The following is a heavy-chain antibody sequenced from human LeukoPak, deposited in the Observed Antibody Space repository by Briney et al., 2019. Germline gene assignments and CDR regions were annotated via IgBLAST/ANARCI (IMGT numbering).Heavy chain of an antibody. CDR2: ISSGSSYI. CDR1: GFTLSTYS. J-gene: IGHJ4*02. D-gene: IGHD3-22*01. Sequence: GGSLRLSCAASGFTLSTYSMNWVRQAPGKGLEWVSSISSGSSYIYYADSVKGRFTISRDNAKNSLYLQMNSLRAEDTAVYYCARDGRHYDTTGYYPLFDYWGQGTQVTVSS. CDR3: ARDGRHYDTTGYYPLFDY. V-gene: IGHV3-21*01.